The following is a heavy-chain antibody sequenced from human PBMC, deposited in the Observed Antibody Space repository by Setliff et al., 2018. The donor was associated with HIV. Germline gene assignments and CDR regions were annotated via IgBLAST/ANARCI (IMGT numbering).Heavy chain of an antibody. V-gene: IGHV4-61*01. CDR2: IYYSGST. CDR3: ARGRPDDSVGFGY. J-gene: IGHJ4*02. CDR1: GGSISSDSYY. Sequence: SETLSLTCTVSGGSISSDSYYWSWIRQPPGKGLEWIGYIYYSGSTNYNPSLKSRVTISVDTSKNQFSLKLTSVTAADTAVYYCARGRPDDSVGFGYWGQGTLVTVSS. D-gene: IGHD3-22*01.